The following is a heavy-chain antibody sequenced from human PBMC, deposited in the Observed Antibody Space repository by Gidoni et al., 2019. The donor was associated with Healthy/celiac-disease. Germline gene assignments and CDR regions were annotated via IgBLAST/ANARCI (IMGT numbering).Heavy chain of an antibody. CDR1: GCSVSSGSYY. Sequence: QVQLQESGPGLVKPSETLSLTCTVSGCSVSSGSYYWSWIRQPPGKGLEWIGYIYYSGRTNYNPSLKSRVTISVDTSKNQCSLKLSSVTAADTAVYYCASGVAQWLIRAFDIWGQGTMVTVSS. J-gene: IGHJ3*02. V-gene: IGHV4-61*01. CDR3: ASGVAQWLIRAFDI. D-gene: IGHD6-19*01. CDR2: IYYSGRT.